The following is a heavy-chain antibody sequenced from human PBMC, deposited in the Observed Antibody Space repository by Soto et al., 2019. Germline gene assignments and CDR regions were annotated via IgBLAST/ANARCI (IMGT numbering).Heavy chain of an antibody. CDR1: GFTFSNNA. CDR2: ISGTGYGT. V-gene: IGHV3-23*01. Sequence: PGGSLRLSCAASGFTFSNNAMNWVRQAPGKGLEWVSGISGTGYGTYYAGSVKGRFTISRDSSNNTLYLQMNSLRGEDTAIYYCAKALKAQSHYYYGMDVWGQGTPVTVSS. CDR3: AKALKAQSHYYYGMDV. D-gene: IGHD6-19*01. J-gene: IGHJ6*02.